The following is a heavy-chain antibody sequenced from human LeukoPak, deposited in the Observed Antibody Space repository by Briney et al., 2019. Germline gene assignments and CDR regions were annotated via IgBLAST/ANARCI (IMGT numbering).Heavy chain of an antibody. V-gene: IGHV1-24*01. Sequence: GASVKVSCKVSGYTLTELSMHWVRQAPGKGLEWMGGFDPEDGETIYAQKFQGRVTITRNTSISTAYMELSSLRSEDTAVYYCARGAYDFWSGYFDYWGQGTLVTVSS. D-gene: IGHD3-3*01. J-gene: IGHJ4*02. CDR3: ARGAYDFWSGYFDY. CDR1: GYTLTELS. CDR2: FDPEDGET.